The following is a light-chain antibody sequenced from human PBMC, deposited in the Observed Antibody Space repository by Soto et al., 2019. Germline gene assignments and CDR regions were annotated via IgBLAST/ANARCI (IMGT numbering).Light chain of an antibody. CDR1: TSTFGGYNY. J-gene: IGLJ1*01. V-gene: IGLV2-14*01. Sequence: QSALTQPASVSGSPRQSITISCTGPTSTFGGYNYVSWYQQHPGKAPKLMIYDVSNRPSGVSNRFSGSKSGNTASLTISGLQAEDEADYYCSSYTSSSTLGVFGTGTKVTVL. CDR3: SSYTSSSTLGV. CDR2: DVS.